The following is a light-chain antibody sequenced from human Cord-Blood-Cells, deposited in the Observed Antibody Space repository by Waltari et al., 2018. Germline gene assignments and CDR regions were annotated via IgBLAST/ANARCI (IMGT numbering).Light chain of an antibody. CDR3: CSYAGSSTLV. CDR1: SSDVGPYNL. Sequence: AALTHAAPASGSPGQSITISCTGTSSDVGPYNLVSWYQQHPGKAPKLMIYEDSTRPSGVSNRFSGSKSGYTAPVTITGIQAEDEADYYCCSYAGSSTLVFGGETKLTVL. CDR2: EDS. V-gene: IGLV2-23*01. J-gene: IGLJ3*02.